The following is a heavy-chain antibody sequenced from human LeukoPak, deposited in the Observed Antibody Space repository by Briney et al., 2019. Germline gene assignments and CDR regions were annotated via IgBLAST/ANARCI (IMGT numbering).Heavy chain of an antibody. J-gene: IGHJ4*02. CDR3: ARDGTRLSISGTTVAH. CDR1: EYTVTAYY. Sequence: ASVNVSYKASEYTVTAYYIQWGRQSPGQRLEWMGWIDPKSGGTKYAHKFQGRVTMTRDTSIKTAYMELSRLRSDDTRVSYSARDGTRLSISGTTVAHWGQGTLATVSS. CDR2: IDPKSGGT. V-gene: IGHV1-2*07. D-gene: IGHD1/OR15-1a*01.